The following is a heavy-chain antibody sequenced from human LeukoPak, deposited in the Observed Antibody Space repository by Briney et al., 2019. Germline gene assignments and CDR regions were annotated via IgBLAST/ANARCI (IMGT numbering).Heavy chain of an antibody. J-gene: IGHJ2*01. V-gene: IGHV4-4*08. D-gene: IGHD5-24*01. Sequence: SETLSLTCTVSGCSLSPYYRSWIRQPPGKGLEWIGNIYSNGTTEYNPSLKTRVITFADTAKNQPSHQLPSVIAADTAVYFCAREWGNGYHAPWYLDVWGRGTLVTVS. CDR3: AREWGNGYHAPWYLDV. CDR2: IYSNGTT. CDR1: GCSLSPYY.